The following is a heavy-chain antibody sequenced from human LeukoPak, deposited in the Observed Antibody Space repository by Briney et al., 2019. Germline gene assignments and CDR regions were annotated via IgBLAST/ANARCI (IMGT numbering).Heavy chain of an antibody. D-gene: IGHD6-19*01. CDR3: ARDQPGTYTLSST. V-gene: IGHV3-30-3*01. Sequence: GGSLRLSRAASGFTFSNYAMHWVRQAPGKGLEWVAFISFDGSDKYYADSVKGRFTISRDNSKNTLYLQMNSLRAEDTAVYYCARDQPGTYTLSSTWGQGTLVTVSS. CDR2: ISFDGSDK. J-gene: IGHJ5*02. CDR1: GFTFSNYA.